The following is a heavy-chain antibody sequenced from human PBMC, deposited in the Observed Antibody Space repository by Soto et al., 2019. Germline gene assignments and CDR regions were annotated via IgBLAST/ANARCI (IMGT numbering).Heavy chain of an antibody. D-gene: IGHD1-26*01. J-gene: IGHJ4*02. Sequence: QVQLQQWGAGLLKPPETLSLTCAVYGGSFSGYYWSWIRQPPGKGLEWIGEINHSGSTNYNPSLKSRVTISVDTSKNQFSLKLSSVTAADTAVYYCARGSRAGDRLLGRRAAGDYWGQGTLVTVSS. CDR2: INHSGST. V-gene: IGHV4-34*01. CDR3: ARGSRAGDRLLGRRAAGDY. CDR1: GGSFSGYY.